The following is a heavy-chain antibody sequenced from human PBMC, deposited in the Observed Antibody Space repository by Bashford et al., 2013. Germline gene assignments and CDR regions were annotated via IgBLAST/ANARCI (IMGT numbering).Heavy chain of an antibody. CDR2: ISAYNGNT. V-gene: IGHV1-18*01. CDR3: ARDGSSWPPNWFDP. D-gene: IGHD6-13*01. J-gene: IGHJ5*02. CDR1: GYTFTSYG. Sequence: VASVKVSCKASGYTFTSYGISWVRQAPGQGLEWMGWISAYNGNTNYAQKLQGRVTMTTDTSTSTAYMELRSLRSDDTAVYYCARDGSSWPPNWFDPWGQGTLVTVSS.